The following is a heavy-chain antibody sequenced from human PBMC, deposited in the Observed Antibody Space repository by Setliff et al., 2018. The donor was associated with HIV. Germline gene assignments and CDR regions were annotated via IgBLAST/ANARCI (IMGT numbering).Heavy chain of an antibody. V-gene: IGHV1-69-2*01. D-gene: IGHD5-12*01. CDR2: FDPEDGET. CDR1: GYTFSDYY. Sequence: ASVKVSCKASGYTFSDYYIHWLRQAPRKGIEWMGRFDPEDGETIYAEKLQDRVTISVDRSRNTVYMELSSLRTEDTAVYFCSNGADVGGYSGYDFNYWGQGTLVTVSS. CDR3: SNGADVGGYSGYDFNY. J-gene: IGHJ4*02.